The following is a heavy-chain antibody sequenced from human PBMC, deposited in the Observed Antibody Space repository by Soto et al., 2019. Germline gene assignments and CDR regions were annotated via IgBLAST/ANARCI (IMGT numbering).Heavy chain of an antibody. CDR3: ASADYGDTDY. CDR1: GYSFGTST. J-gene: IGHJ4*02. Sequence: ASVKVSCKAFGYSFGTSTISWVRQAPGQGLEWMGWIRPSNGNTNYAPKLQGRVTMTTDTSTNTAYMELRGLRYDDTAVYFYASADYGDTDYWGQGTLVTVSS. D-gene: IGHD4-17*01. CDR2: IRPSNGNT. V-gene: IGHV1-18*01.